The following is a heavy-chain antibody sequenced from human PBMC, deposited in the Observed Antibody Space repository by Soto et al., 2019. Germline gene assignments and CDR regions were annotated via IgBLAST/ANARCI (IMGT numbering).Heavy chain of an antibody. CDR2: ISGSGGST. J-gene: IGHJ6*02. V-gene: IGHV3-23*01. CDR1: GFTFSSYA. D-gene: IGHD6-19*01. CDR3: AKDPIAETGPAGRYGMDV. Sequence: GGSLRLSCAASGFTFSSYAMSWVRQAPGKGLEWVSAISGSGGSTYYAGSVKGRFTVSRDNSKSTLYLQMNSLRAEDTAVYYCAKDPIAETGPAGRYGMDVWGQGTTVTVSS.